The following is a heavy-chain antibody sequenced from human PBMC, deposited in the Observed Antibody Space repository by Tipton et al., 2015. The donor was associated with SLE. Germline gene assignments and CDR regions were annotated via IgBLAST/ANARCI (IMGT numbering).Heavy chain of an antibody. Sequence: QVQLVQSGAEVKKPGASVKVSCKTSGYTFTSYYMHWVRQAPGQGLEWMGWINPNSGGTNYAQKFQGRVTMTRDTSISTAHMEPSRLRSDDTAVYYCLVRYYDSSEGWWGQGTLVTVSS. CDR3: LVRYYDSSEGW. D-gene: IGHD3-22*01. CDR2: INPNSGGT. V-gene: IGHV1-2*02. J-gene: IGHJ4*02. CDR1: GYTFTSYY.